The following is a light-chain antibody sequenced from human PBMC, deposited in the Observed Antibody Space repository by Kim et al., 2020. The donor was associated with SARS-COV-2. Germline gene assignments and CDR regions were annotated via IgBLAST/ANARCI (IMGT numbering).Light chain of an antibody. Sequence: QSALTQPASVSGSPGQSLTISCTGTSSDLASFNYVSWYQQHPDKAPKLIIYDVNSRPSGVSNRFSGSKSGNTASLTISGLQAEDEADYYCSSYTTTNTVLFGGGTKVTVL. V-gene: IGLV2-14*03. CDR3: SSYTTTNTVL. J-gene: IGLJ2*01. CDR2: DVN. CDR1: SSDLASFNY.